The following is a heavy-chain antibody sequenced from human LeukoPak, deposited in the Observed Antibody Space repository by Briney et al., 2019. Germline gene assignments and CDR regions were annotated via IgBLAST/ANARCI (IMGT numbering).Heavy chain of an antibody. CDR1: GFTFSSYW. Sequence: GGSLRLSCAASGFTFSSYWMSWVRQAPGKGLEWVANIKQDGSEKYYVDSVKGRFTISRDNAKNSLYLQMNSLRAEDTAVYYCARGRAHSSSWYTAEDYWGQGTLVTVSS. V-gene: IGHV3-7*01. CDR3: ARGRAHSSSWYTAEDY. D-gene: IGHD6-13*01. CDR2: IKQDGSEK. J-gene: IGHJ4*02.